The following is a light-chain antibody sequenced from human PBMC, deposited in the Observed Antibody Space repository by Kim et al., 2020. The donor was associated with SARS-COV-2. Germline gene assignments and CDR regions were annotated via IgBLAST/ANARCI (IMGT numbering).Light chain of an antibody. V-gene: IGLV1-44*01. CDR1: SSNVGSNT. CDR2: INN. J-gene: IGLJ1*01. CDR3: AAWDDSLNGPV. Sequence: ISCSGRSSNVGSNTVNWYQQRPGTAPKLLIYINNRRPSGVPDRFSGSKSGTSASLAISGLQSEDEADYYCAAWDDSLNGPVFGTGTKVTGL.